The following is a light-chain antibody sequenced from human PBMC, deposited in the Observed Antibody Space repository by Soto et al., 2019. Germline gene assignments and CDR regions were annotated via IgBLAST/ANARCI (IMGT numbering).Light chain of an antibody. J-gene: IGKJ5*01. CDR3: QQYGSSPT. CDR1: QTIATN. Sequence: EIVMTQSPGTLSVSPGERATLSCRASQTIATNLAWYQQKPGQAPRLLISDASNRATGIPVRFSGSGSGTDFTLTISSLEPEDFAVYYWQQYGSSPTFGQGTRLEIK. V-gene: IGKV3-20*01. CDR2: DAS.